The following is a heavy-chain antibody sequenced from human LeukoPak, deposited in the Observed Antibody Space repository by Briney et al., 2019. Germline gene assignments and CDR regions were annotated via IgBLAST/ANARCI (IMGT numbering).Heavy chain of an antibody. V-gene: IGHV4-39*01. CDR2: IYYSGST. D-gene: IGHD3-10*01. Sequence: SETLSLTCTVSGGSISSYYWSWIRQPPGKGLEWIGSIYYSGSTYYNPSLKSRVTISVDTSKNQFSLKLSSVTAADTAVYYCARRYYYGSGSYYENNWFDPWGQGTLVTVSS. CDR1: GGSISSYY. J-gene: IGHJ5*02. CDR3: ARRYYYGSGSYYENNWFDP.